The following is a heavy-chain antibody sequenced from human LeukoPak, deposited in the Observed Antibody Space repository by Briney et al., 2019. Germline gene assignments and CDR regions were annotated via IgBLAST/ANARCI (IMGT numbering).Heavy chain of an antibody. D-gene: IGHD2-2*01. CDR1: GASMSSYY. Sequence: ETLSLTCTVSGASMSSYYWSWIRQSPGKGLEWIGYIFPGGSTNSNPSLKSRVIISVDTSKNQFSLKLSSVTAADTAIYYCARSVPAPKEFDYWGQGTLVTVSS. CDR3: ARSVPAPKEFDY. V-gene: IGHV4-4*09. CDR2: IFPGGST. J-gene: IGHJ4*02.